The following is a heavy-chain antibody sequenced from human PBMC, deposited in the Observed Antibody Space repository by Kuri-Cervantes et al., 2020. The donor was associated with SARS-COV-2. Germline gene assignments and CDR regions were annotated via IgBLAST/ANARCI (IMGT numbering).Heavy chain of an antibody. CDR2: IIYSGST. CDR1: GASFGNYH. V-gene: IGHV4-34*12. CDR3: ASLLLWQQFAH. J-gene: IGHJ4*02. D-gene: IGHD5-24*01. Sequence: GSLRLSCGVSGASFGNYHWSWVRQPPGKGLEWIGDIIYSGSTNYSPSLKSRVTISVDTSKNQFSLNLASVTAADTAVYYCASLLLWQQFAHWGQGILVTVSS.